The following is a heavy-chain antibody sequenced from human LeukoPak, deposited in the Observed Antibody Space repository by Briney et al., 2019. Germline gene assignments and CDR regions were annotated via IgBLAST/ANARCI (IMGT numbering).Heavy chain of an antibody. D-gene: IGHD6-13*01. CDR1: GFTFSSYA. CDR2: ISGSGGST. CDR3: ARDRGMGIAADFDY. J-gene: IGHJ4*02. V-gene: IGHV3-23*01. Sequence: PGGSLRLSCAASGFTFSSYAMTWVRQAPGKGLEWVSAISGSGGSTYYADSVKGRFTISRDNSKNTLYLQMNSLRAEDTAVYYCARDRGMGIAADFDYWGQGTLVTVSS.